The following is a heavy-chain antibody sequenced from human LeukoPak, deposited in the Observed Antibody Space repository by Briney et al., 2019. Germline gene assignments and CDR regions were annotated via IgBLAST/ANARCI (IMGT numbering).Heavy chain of an antibody. CDR1: GFTFSNYA. V-gene: IGHV3-49*04. CDR3: TRDRSDAFDI. CDR2: IRSKAYGGTT. J-gene: IGHJ3*02. Sequence: GGSLRLSCAASGFTFSNYAMSWVRQAPGKGLEWVGFIRSKAYGGTTEYAASVKGRFTISRDDSKSIAYLQMNSLKTEDTAVYYCTRDRSDAFDIWGQGTMVTVSS.